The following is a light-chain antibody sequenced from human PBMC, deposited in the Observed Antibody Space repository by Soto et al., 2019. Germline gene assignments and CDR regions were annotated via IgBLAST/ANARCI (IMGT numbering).Light chain of an antibody. CDR1: QSINKN. V-gene: IGKV1-39*01. CDR2: GAS. J-gene: IGKJ3*01. CDR3: QMSYSRSTSA. Sequence: DMQMTQSPSSLSASVGDRVTITCRASQSINKNLNWFQQKPGKAPKLLIYGASNLHSGVPSRFSGRGSGTDFTLTISSLQPEDCATYYCQMSYSRSTSAFGPGTKVDIK.